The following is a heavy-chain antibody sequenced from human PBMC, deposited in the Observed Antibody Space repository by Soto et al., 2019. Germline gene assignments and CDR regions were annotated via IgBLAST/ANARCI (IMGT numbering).Heavy chain of an antibody. V-gene: IGHV1-3*01. CDR2: INAGNGNT. CDR1: GYTFTSYA. Sequence: ASVKVSCKASGYTFTSYAMHWVRQAPGQRLEWMGWINAGNGNTKYSQKFQGRVTITRDTSASTAYMELSSLRSEYTAVYYCARPYSNSNAEYCQHGGQGTLVTVSS. CDR3: ARPYSNSNAEYCQH. J-gene: IGHJ1*01. D-gene: IGHD4-4*01.